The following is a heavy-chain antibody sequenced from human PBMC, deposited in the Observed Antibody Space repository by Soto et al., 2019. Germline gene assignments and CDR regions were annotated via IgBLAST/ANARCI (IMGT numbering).Heavy chain of an antibody. Sequence: PSETLSLTCAVYGGSFSGYYWSWIRQPPGKGLEWIGEINYSGSTYYNPSLESRVTISVDTSKNQFSLKLMSLSAADTAVYYCGRLEGLATISYYFDYWGQGALVTVSS. CDR2: INYSGST. CDR1: GGSFSGYY. J-gene: IGHJ4*02. V-gene: IGHV4-34*01. D-gene: IGHD3-9*01. CDR3: GRLEGLATISYYFDY.